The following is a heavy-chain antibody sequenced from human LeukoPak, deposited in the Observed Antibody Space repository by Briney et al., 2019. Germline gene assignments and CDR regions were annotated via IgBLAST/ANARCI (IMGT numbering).Heavy chain of an antibody. Sequence: TTGGSLRLSCAASGFTFSSYSMNWVRQAPGKGLEWVSSISSSSSYIYYADSVKGRFTISRDNAKNSLYLQMNSLRAEDTAVYYCARGVGAEYYFDYWGQGTLVTVSS. J-gene: IGHJ4*02. CDR3: ARGVGAEYYFDY. CDR1: GFTFSSYS. D-gene: IGHD1-26*01. CDR2: ISSSSSYI. V-gene: IGHV3-21*01.